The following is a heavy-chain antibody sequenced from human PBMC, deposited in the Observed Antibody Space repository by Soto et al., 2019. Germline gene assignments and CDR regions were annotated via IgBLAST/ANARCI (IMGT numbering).Heavy chain of an antibody. D-gene: IGHD1-26*01. CDR1: GYNFNSHS. CDR3: ARERASGSFDY. V-gene: IGHV7-4-1*01. CDR2: INPNTGNT. Sequence: QVQLVQSGSESMQPGASVKVSCKGSGYNFNSHSINWLRQAPGQGLEWMGWINPNTGNTTYEQGITGRFVFSVDTSVSTVYMQIFSLKADDSDVYYCARERASGSFDYWGQGTLVTVSS. J-gene: IGHJ4*02.